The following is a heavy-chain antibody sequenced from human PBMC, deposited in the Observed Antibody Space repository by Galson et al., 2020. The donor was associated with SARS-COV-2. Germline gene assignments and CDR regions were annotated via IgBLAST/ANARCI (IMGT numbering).Heavy chain of an antibody. D-gene: IGHD3-22*01. V-gene: IGHV4-61*02. CDR3: ARSHDRSGNAFEF. CDR2: IHTSGST. Sequence: SDTLSLTCTVSGGSISSGSYYWSWIRQPAGKGLEWIRRIHTSGSTNYNPSLKSRVTISLDTSKNQFSLKLSSVTAADTGVYYCARSHDRSGNAFEFWGLVRMVTVSS. CDR1: GGSISSGSYY. J-gene: IGHJ3*01.